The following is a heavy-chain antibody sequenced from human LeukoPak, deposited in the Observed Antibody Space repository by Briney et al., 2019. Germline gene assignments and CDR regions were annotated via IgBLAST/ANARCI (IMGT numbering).Heavy chain of an antibody. J-gene: IGHJ4*02. V-gene: IGHV3-30-3*01. CDR3: ARDLGDKYSSSPLDY. Sequence: GALRLSCAASGFTFSSYAMHWVRQAPGKGLEWVAVISYDGSNKYYADSVKGRFTISRDNSKNTLYLQMNSLRAEDTAVYYCARDLGDKYSSSPLDYWGQGTLVTVSS. D-gene: IGHD6-13*01. CDR2: ISYDGSNK. CDR1: GFTFSSYA.